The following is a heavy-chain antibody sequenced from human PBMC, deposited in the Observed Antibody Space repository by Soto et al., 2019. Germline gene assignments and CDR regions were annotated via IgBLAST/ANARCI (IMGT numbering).Heavy chain of an antibody. CDR1: AYPFTSFY. D-gene: IGHD2-21*02. CDR3: AREGTDCGDEDY. V-gene: IGHV1-46*01. CDR2: INPSGGST. Sequence: QVQLVQSGAEVKKPAASLKISCKASAYPFTSFYIHWVRQAPGQGLEWMGMINPSGGSTTYAQKFQGSVTLTRDTSTNTVYMALTGLKYDDTAMYFCAREGTDCGDEDYWGQGTLVTVSS. J-gene: IGHJ4*02.